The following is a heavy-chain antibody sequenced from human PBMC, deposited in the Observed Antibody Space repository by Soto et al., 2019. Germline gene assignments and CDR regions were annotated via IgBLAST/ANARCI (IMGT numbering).Heavy chain of an antibody. CDR1: GFSLNTEGVC. CDR3: IKGSDILTGYSDS. CDR2: IYWDGDE. Sequence: QITLKESGPTLVKPTQTLTLTCAFSGFSLNTEGVCVAWIRQAPGRALEWLAHIYWDGDERYSPSLRSRLTITADTSRNQVVLTMTDMDPVDTATYYCIKGSDILTGYSDSWGQGTLVTVPS. J-gene: IGHJ4*02. V-gene: IGHV2-5*02. D-gene: IGHD3-9*01.